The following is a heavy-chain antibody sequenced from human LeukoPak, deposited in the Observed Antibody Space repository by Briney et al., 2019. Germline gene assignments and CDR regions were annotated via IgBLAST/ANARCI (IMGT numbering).Heavy chain of an antibody. CDR1: GYTFTSYG. CDR3: ARYRPNRADAEYFQH. V-gene: IGHV1-18*01. Sequence: GASVKVSCKASGYTFTSYGISWVRQAPGQGLECMGWISAYNGNTNYAQKLQGRVTMTTDTSTSTAYMELRSLRSDDTAVYYCARYRPNRADAEYFQHWGQGTLVTVSS. J-gene: IGHJ1*01. D-gene: IGHD3-16*02. CDR2: ISAYNGNT.